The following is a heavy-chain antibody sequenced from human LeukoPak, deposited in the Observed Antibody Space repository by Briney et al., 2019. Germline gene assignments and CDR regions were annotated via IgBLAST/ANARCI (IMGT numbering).Heavy chain of an antibody. V-gene: IGHV1-69*05. CDR3: ARGPGFWSGYYEV. D-gene: IGHD3-3*01. CDR1: GGTFSSYA. J-gene: IGHJ4*02. CDR2: IIPIFGTA. Sequence: GASVKVSCKASGGTFSSYAISWVRQAPGQGLEWMGGIIPIFGTANYAQKFQGRVTITTDESTSTAYMELSSLRSEDTAVYYCARGPGFWSGYYEVWGQGTLVTVSS.